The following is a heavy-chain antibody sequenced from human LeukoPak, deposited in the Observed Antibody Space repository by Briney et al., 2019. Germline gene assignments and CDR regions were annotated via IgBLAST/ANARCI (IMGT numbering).Heavy chain of an antibody. D-gene: IGHD1-26*01. Sequence: GGSLRLSCAASGFTFSSYGMHWVRQAPGKGLEWVAVISYDGSNKYYADSVKGRFTISRDNSKDTLYLQMNSLRAEDTAVCYCAKALRGAREVVDYWGQGTLVTVSS. V-gene: IGHV3-30*18. CDR3: AKALRGAREVVDY. CDR2: ISYDGSNK. CDR1: GFTFSSYG. J-gene: IGHJ4*02.